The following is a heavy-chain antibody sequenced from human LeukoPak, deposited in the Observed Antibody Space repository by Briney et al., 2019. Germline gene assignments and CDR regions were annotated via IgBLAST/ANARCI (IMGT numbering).Heavy chain of an antibody. CDR2: IFPGDSDT. CDR1: GYTFTSYW. V-gene: IGHV5-51*01. J-gene: IGHJ5*02. Sequence: GESLQISCKGSGYTFTSYWIAWVRQMPGKGLEWMGIIFPGDSDTRYSPSFQGQVTISADKSINTAYLQWSSLKASDTAMYYCARHGELGGIDPWGQGTLVTVSS. D-gene: IGHD1-7*01. CDR3: ARHGELGGIDP.